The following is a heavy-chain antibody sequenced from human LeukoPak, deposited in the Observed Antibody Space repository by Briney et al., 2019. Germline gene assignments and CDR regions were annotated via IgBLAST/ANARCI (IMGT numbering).Heavy chain of an antibody. CDR3: ARGLYYDFWSGPNYYYYVDV. CDR1: GGSVNSYF. CDR2: IYSSGST. V-gene: IGHV4-4*07. D-gene: IGHD3-3*01. Sequence: SETLSLTCSVSGGSVNSYFWFWIRQLAGKGLEWIGRIYSSGSTDFNPSLNSRVTMSLDTSKNQVSLNLASVTAADTAVYYCARGLYYDFWSGPNYYYYVDVWGKGTTVTVSS. J-gene: IGHJ6*03.